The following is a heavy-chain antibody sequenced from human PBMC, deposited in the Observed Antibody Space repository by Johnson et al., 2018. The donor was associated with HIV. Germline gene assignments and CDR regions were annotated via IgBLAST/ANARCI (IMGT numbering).Heavy chain of an antibody. CDR1: DFNVSSNY. CDR3: AGRIQLWVYDALDI. V-gene: IGHV3-53*01. CDR2: IYSGGST. D-gene: IGHD5-18*01. Sequence: ESGGGLIQPGGSLRLSCAASDFNVSSNYISWVRQAPGKGLEWVSVIYSGGSTYYAESVKGRFTISRDDPKNTVYLQMNSLRAEDTGVYYCAGRIQLWVYDALDIWGQGTMVTVSS. J-gene: IGHJ3*02.